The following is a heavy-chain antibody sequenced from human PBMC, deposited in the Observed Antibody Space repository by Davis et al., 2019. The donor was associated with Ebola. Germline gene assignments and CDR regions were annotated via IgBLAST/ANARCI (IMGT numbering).Heavy chain of an antibody. CDR1: GFTFSHPY. J-gene: IGHJ6*02. CDR3: AKTSDGQNAVDA. CDR2: TRNKANSYTT. D-gene: IGHD5-24*01. Sequence: GESLKISCAASGFTFSHPYMDWVRQAPGRGLEWVGRTRNKANSYTTEYAASVKGRFTISRYDSKSSLYLQMNSLKIEDTAVYYCAKTSDGQNAVDACGQGTTVTVSS. V-gene: IGHV3-72*01.